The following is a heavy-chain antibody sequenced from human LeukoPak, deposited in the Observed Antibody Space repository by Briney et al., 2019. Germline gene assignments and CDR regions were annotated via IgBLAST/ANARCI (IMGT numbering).Heavy chain of an antibody. Sequence: GASVTVSFKASGYTFSDFYVHWVRQAPGQGLEWIGIIKVSSGRTDYAQKFQGRVTMTRDMSTSTVYMELTNLRSEDTAMYYCAREPPKSYHFDYWGQGTLVTISS. CDR3: AREPPKSYHFDY. J-gene: IGHJ4*02. D-gene: IGHD2-2*01. V-gene: IGHV1-46*01. CDR2: IKVSSGRT. CDR1: GYTFSDFY.